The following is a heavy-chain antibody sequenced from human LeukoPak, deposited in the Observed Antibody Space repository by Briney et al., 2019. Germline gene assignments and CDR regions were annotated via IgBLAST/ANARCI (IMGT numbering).Heavy chain of an antibody. CDR2: MTPKTGNS. J-gene: IGHJ5*02. D-gene: IGHD2-2*01. CDR3: ARKTCTSTSCLHP. CDR1: GYMFINYD. Sequence: GASVKVSCKASGYMFINYDINWVRQAAGQGLEWMAWMTPKTGNSGSAQKFQGRVTLTRDTSTDTAYMELSNLRSEDTAIYYCARKTCTSTSCLHPWGQGTLVTVSS. V-gene: IGHV1-8*01.